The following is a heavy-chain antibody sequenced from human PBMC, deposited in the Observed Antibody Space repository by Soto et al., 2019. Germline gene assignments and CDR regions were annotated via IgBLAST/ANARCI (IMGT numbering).Heavy chain of an antibody. CDR2: MFHSGST. J-gene: IGHJ5*01. Sequence: LSLTCAVSGYFISSGYYWGWIRQPPGKGLEWIGSMFHSGSTHYNPSLKSRVTISVDTSKNHFSLRLSSVTASATAVYYCARGHIVVVPTERWLDPRGQGTLVTVSS. D-gene: IGHD2-2*01. V-gene: IGHV4-38-2*01. CDR1: GYFISSGYY. CDR3: ARGHIVVVPTERWLDP.